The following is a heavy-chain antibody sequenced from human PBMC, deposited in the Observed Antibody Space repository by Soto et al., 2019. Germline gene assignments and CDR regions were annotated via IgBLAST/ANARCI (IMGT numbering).Heavy chain of an antibody. V-gene: IGHV1-46*01. Sequence: QVQLVQSGAEVKKPGASVKVSCKASGYTFTRYHIHWVRQATGQGLEWMGIINPSGGSTTYAQKFQGRVTMTRDTSTSTVYMELSSLRSEDTAVYYCARDAYDYGDFAGIGYWGQGTLVTVSS. CDR2: INPSGGST. CDR3: ARDAYDYGDFAGIGY. CDR1: GYTFTRYH. D-gene: IGHD4-17*01. J-gene: IGHJ4*02.